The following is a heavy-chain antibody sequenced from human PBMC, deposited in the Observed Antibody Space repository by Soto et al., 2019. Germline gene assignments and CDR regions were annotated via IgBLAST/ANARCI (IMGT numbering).Heavy chain of an antibody. D-gene: IGHD1-26*01. J-gene: IGHJ3*02. CDR1: GFTFSNAW. V-gene: IGHV3-15*07. Sequence: GGSLRLSCAASGFTFSNAWMNWVRQAPGKGLEWVGRIKSKTDGGTTDYAAPVKGRFTISRDDSKNTLYLQMNSLKTEDTAVYYCTTASQWELLDAFDIWGQGTMVTVS. CDR2: IKSKTDGGTT. CDR3: TTASQWELLDAFDI.